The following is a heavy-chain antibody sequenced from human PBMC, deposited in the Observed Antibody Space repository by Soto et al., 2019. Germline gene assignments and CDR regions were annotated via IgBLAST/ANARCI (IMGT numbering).Heavy chain of an antibody. Sequence: PXGSLRLSCSASAVTFSSYAMSWVRQAPGKGLEWVSAICGSGGSTYYADSVKGRFTISRDNSKNTLSLQMNSLRAEDTAVYYCAKNSGGSCYSPLDSWGQGTLVTVSS. CDR1: AVTFSSYA. CDR3: AKNSGGSCYSPLDS. J-gene: IGHJ4*02. D-gene: IGHD2-15*01. V-gene: IGHV3-23*01. CDR2: ICGSGGST.